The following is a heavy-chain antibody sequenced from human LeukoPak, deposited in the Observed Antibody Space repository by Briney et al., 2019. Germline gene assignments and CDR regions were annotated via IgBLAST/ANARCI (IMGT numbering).Heavy chain of an antibody. CDR2: IVVGSGNT. CDR3: AAGVYDYVWGSYRPIRFDP. Sequence: SVKVSCKASGFTFTSSAMQWVRQARGQRHEWRGWIVVGSGNTNYAQKFQERVTITRDMSTSTAYMELSSLRSEDTAVYYCAAGVYDYVWGSYRPIRFDPWGQGTLVTVSS. CDR1: GFTFTSSA. J-gene: IGHJ5*02. V-gene: IGHV1-58*02. D-gene: IGHD3-16*02.